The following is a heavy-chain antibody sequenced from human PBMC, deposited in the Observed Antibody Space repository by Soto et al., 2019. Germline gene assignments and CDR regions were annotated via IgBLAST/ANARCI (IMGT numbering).Heavy chain of an antibody. CDR3: ARDGWFSALRVPFGMDV. J-gene: IGHJ6*02. D-gene: IGHD3-10*01. Sequence: QVQLVQSGAEVKKPGASVEVSCKASGYTFINYYIHWVRQAPGQGLEWMGIINPNGGSTTYAQNFHGRVTMTRDTSTSTVYMELNSLRSEDTAVYFCARDGWFSALRVPFGMDVSGQGTTVTVSS. CDR2: INPNGGST. V-gene: IGHV1-46*01. CDR1: GYTFINYY.